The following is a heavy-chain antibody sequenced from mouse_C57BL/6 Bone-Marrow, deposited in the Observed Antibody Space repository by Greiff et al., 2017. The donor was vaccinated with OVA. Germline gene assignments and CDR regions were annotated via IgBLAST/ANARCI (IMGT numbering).Heavy chain of an antibody. Sequence: EVHLVESGGGLVQPGGSLKLSCAASGFTFSDYGMAWVRQAPRKGPEWVAFISNLAYSIYYADTVTGRFTISRENAKNTLYLEMSSLRSEDTAMYYCARHGGYDYDEGFDYWGQGTTLTVSS. J-gene: IGHJ2*01. CDR1: GFTFSDYG. V-gene: IGHV5-15*01. CDR2: ISNLAYSI. D-gene: IGHD2-4*01. CDR3: ARHGGYDYDEGFDY.